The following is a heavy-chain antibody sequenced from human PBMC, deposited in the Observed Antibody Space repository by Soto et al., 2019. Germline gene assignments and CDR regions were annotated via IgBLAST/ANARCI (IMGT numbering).Heavy chain of an antibody. V-gene: IGHV1-18*01. D-gene: IGHD6-13*01. J-gene: IGHJ4*02. Sequence: QVQLVQSGAEVKKPGASVKVSCKASGYTFTSYGISWVRQAPGQGLEWMGWISAYNGNTNYAQKLQGRVTMPTDTATSTASMELSSLRSDDTAVNYCARESSSSIHDYWGQGALVTVSS. CDR1: GYTFTSYG. CDR3: ARESSSSIHDY. CDR2: ISAYNGNT.